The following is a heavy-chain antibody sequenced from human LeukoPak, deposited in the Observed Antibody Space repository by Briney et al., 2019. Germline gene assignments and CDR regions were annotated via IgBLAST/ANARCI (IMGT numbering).Heavy chain of an antibody. Sequence: SETLSLTCTVSGGSIGSTHYSWGWIRQPPGKGLEWIGSIHYSGSTYYNPSLKSRVTVSVDTSKNHFSLRLSSVIAADTAVYYCARPSEEYSYYYGMDVWGQGTTVTVSS. CDR2: IHYSGST. V-gene: IGHV4-39*02. CDR3: ARPSEEYSYYYGMDV. CDR1: GGSIGSTHYS. J-gene: IGHJ6*02.